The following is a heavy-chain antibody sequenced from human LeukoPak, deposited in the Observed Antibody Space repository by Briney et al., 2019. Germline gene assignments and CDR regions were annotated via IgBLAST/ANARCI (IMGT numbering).Heavy chain of an antibody. Sequence: GGSLRLSCAASGFTVSSNYMSWVRQAPGKGLEWVSVIYSGGSTYYADSVKGRFTISRDNSKNTLYLQMNSLRAGDTAVYYCAREIAAGTGAFDIWGQGTMVTVSS. CDR2: IYSGGST. CDR3: AREIAAGTGAFDI. D-gene: IGHD6-13*01. V-gene: IGHV3-53*01. CDR1: GFTVSSNY. J-gene: IGHJ3*02.